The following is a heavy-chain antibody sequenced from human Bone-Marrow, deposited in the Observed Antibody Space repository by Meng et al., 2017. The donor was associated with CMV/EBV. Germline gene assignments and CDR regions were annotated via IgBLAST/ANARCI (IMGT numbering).Heavy chain of an antibody. CDR3: TTVLSSYGSYFDY. V-gene: IGHV3-15*01. D-gene: IGHD5-18*01. CDR2: IKSKTDGGTT. Sequence: GGSLRLSCAASGFTFSGSAMHWVRQASGKGLEWVGRIKSKTDGGTTDYAAPVKGRFTISRDDSKNTLYLQMNSLKTEDTAVYYCTTVLSSYGSYFDYWGQGTLVTVSS. J-gene: IGHJ4*02. CDR1: GFTFSGSA.